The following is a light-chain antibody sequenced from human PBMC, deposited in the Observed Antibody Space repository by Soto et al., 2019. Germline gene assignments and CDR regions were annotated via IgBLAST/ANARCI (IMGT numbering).Light chain of an antibody. J-gene: IGKJ5*01. CDR1: QSISRY. V-gene: IGKV3-11*01. Sequence: EIVLTQSPATLSLSPGERATLSCRASQSISRYLAWYQQKPGQAARLLIYDASNRATRSPARFSGSGSGTDFTLTNSSLEPEDCAVYYCQQRSNWPPITFGQGTRLEIK. CDR3: QQRSNWPPIT. CDR2: DAS.